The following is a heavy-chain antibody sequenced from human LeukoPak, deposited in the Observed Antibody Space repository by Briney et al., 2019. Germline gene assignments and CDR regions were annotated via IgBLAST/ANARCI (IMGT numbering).Heavy chain of an antibody. CDR2: INPNSGGT. Sequence: ASVKVSCKASGYTFTGYYMHWVRQAPGQGLEWMGWINPNSGGTNYAQKFQGRVTMTRDTSISTAYMELSRLRSDDTAVYFCARGSCSGGTCYSSSGDWLDPWGQGTLVTVSS. V-gene: IGHV1-2*02. D-gene: IGHD2-15*01. J-gene: IGHJ5*02. CDR3: ARGSCSGGTCYSSSGDWLDP. CDR1: GYTFTGYY.